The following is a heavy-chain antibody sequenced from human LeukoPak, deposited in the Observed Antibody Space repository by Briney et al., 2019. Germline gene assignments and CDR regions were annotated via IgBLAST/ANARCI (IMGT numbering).Heavy chain of an antibody. CDR2: IIPIFGTA. V-gene: IGHV1-69*01. CDR3: ARYYYGSGSHPAGFDY. D-gene: IGHD3-10*01. CDR1: GGTFSSYA. Sequence: SVKVSCKASGGTFSSYAISWVRQAPGQGLEWMGGIIPIFGTANYAQKFQGRVTITADESTSTAYMELSSLRSEDTAVYYCARYYYGSGSHPAGFDYWGQGTLVTVSS. J-gene: IGHJ4*02.